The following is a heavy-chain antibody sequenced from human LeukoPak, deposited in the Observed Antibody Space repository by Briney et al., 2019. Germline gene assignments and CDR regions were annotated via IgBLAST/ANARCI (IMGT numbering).Heavy chain of an antibody. CDR1: GFTFSSYA. D-gene: IGHD2-2*02. CDR2: ICGSGGST. J-gene: IGHJ4*02. Sequence: GGSLRLSCAASGFTFSSYAMSWVRQAPGKGLEWVSDICGSGGSTYYADSVKGRFTISRDNSKDLPYLQMNSLSAEGSALVYCAKFGSPIPGDYWGQETLVTVAS. CDR3: AKFGSPIPGDY. V-gene: IGHV3-23*01.